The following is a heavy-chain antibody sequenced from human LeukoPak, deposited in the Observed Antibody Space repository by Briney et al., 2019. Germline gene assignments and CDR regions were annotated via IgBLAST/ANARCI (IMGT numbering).Heavy chain of an antibody. V-gene: IGHV5-51*01. J-gene: IGHJ5*02. CDR2: TYPGDSNT. CDR1: GYSFTNNW. CDR3: VRSPACSSGTCYPNWFDP. Sequence: GESLKISCKGSGYSFTNNWIGWVRQMPGKGLEWMGITYPGDSNTRYSPSFQGQVTISADKSIISAYLQWSSLKASDTAMYYCVRSPACSSGTCYPNWFDPWGQGTLVTVSS. D-gene: IGHD2-15*01.